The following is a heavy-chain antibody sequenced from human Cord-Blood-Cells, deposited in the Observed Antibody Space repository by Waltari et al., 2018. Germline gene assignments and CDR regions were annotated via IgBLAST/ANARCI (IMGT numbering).Heavy chain of an antibody. J-gene: IGHJ4*02. CDR3: ARLDSSSWSHFDY. CDR2: IYSGGST. Sequence: EVQLVESGGGLIQPGGSLRLSCAAPGFTVSSNYMSWVRQAPGKGLEWVSVIYSGGSTYYADSVKGRFTISRDNSKNTLYLQMNSLRAEDTAVYYCARLDSSSWSHFDYWGQGTLVTVSS. CDR1: GFTVSSNY. V-gene: IGHV3-53*01. D-gene: IGHD6-13*01.